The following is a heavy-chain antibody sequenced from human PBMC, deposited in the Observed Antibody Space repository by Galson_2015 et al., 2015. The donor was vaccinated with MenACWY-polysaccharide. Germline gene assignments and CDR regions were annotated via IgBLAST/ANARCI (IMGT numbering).Heavy chain of an antibody. Sequence: SLRLSCAASGLTFSSSGMHWVRQAPGKGLEWVSVIQCDGSNKLYADSVKGRFIISRDNSKNTLYLEMNRLRVEDTALYYCASVGCRIVFYAFDDWGQGALVTVSS. J-gene: IGHJ4*03. CDR3: ASVGCRIVFYAFDD. CDR1: GLTFSSSG. CDR2: IQCDGSNK. V-gene: IGHV3-33*01. D-gene: IGHD2/OR15-2a*01.